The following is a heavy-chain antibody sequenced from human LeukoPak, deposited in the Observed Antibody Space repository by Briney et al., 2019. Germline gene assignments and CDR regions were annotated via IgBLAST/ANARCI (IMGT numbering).Heavy chain of an antibody. D-gene: IGHD1-26*01. Sequence: SETLSLTCTVSGGSISSYYWSWIRQPPGKGLEWIGYIYYSGSTNYNPSLKSRVTISVDTPKNQFSLKLSSVTAADTAVYYCARLYSGSYTDAFDIWGQGTMVTVSS. CDR3: ARLYSGSYTDAFDI. J-gene: IGHJ3*02. CDR1: GGSISSYY. CDR2: IYYSGST. V-gene: IGHV4-59*08.